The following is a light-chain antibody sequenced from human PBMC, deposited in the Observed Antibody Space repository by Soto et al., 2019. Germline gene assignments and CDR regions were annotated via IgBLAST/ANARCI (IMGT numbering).Light chain of an antibody. CDR3: QQYGSSPFT. CDR2: GAS. J-gene: IGKJ3*01. Sequence: EVVLTQSPDTLSLSPGERATLSCRASQTISTYLAWYQQKPGQAPRLLIYGASNRAIGVPDRFSGGGSGTDFSLIISRLEPEDFAVYFCQQYGSSPFTFGPGTQVDLK. V-gene: IGKV3-20*01. CDR1: QTISTY.